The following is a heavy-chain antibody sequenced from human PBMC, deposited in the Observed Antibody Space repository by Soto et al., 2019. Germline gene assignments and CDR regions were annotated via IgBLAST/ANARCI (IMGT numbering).Heavy chain of an antibody. D-gene: IGHD2-15*01. CDR3: ANLGYCSGGSCHKEVYYYYGMDV. CDR2: IWYDGSNK. Sequence: GGSLILSCAASGFTFSSYGMHWVRQAPGKGLEWVAVIWYDGSNKYYADSVKGRFTISRDNSKNTLYLQMNSLRAEDTAVYYCANLGYCSGGSCHKEVYYYYGMDVWGQGTTVTVSS. V-gene: IGHV3-33*06. J-gene: IGHJ6*02. CDR1: GFTFSSYG.